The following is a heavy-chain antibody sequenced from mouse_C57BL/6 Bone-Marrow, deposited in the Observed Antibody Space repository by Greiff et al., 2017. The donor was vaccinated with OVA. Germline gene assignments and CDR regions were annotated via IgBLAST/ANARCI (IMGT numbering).Heavy chain of an antibody. CDR2: IDPETGGT. Sequence: QVHVKQSGAELVRPGASVTLSCKASGYTFTDYEMHWVKQTPVHGLEWIGAIDPETGGTAYNQKFKGKAILTADKSSSTAYMELRSLTSEDSAVYYCTRSRVLLRFYAMDYWGQGTSVTVSS. V-gene: IGHV1-15*01. D-gene: IGHD1-1*01. CDR1: GYTFTDYE. J-gene: IGHJ4*01. CDR3: TRSRVLLRFYAMDY.